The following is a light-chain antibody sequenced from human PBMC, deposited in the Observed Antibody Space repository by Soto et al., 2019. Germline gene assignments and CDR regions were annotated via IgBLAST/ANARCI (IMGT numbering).Light chain of an antibody. CDR3: SSYAASTTYI. CDR2: EGF. V-gene: IGLV2-23*01. Sequence: QSALTQPASVSGSPGQSITLSCTGTSNDVGTYNLVSWYQQHPGKAPKLIIFEGFKRPSGVSNRFSGSKSGNTASLTISGLQAEDEADYYCSSYAASTTYIFGTATKDTLL. J-gene: IGLJ1*01. CDR1: SNDVGTYNL.